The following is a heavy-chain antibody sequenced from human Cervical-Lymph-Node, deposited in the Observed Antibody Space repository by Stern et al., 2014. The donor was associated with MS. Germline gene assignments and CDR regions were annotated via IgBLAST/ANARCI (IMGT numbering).Heavy chain of an antibody. CDR2: IYTSGST. J-gene: IGHJ4*02. Sequence: QLQLQESGPGLVKPSQTLSLTCIVSGGSIRSGSYYWNWIRQPAGKGLEWIGRIYTSGSTKYSPSLKSLVSISIDTSKNQFSLKLGSVTAADTAVYYCARDGVTNDVWVDFSYWGQGTLVTVSS. D-gene: IGHD2-8*01. CDR3: ARDGVTNDVWVDFSY. V-gene: IGHV4-61*02. CDR1: GGSIRSGSYY.